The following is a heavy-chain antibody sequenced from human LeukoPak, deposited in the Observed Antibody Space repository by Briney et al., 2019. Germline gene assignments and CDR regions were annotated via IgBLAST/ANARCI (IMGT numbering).Heavy chain of an antibody. CDR3: AKDPSLKFRPLAATYFDY. CDR1: GFIFSNYW. Sequence: GGSLRLSCEGSGFIFSNYWMSWIRQAPGKGLEWVANIQQHGSETYYGDSVKGRFTISRDNAKNSLYLQMNSLRAEDTAVYYCAKDPSLKFRPLAATYFDYWGQGTLVTVSS. V-gene: IGHV3-7*01. CDR2: IQQHGSET. J-gene: IGHJ4*02.